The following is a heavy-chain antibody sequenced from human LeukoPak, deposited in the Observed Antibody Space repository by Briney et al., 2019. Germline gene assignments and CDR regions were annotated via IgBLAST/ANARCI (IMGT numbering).Heavy chain of an antibody. CDR2: IYADDSDT. D-gene: IGHD3-3*02. J-gene: IGHJ4*02. CDR3: ARVGTNLATSILDY. CDR1: GYSFTSYW. V-gene: IGHV5-51*01. Sequence: GESLKISCKGSGYSFTSYWIAWVRQMPGKGLEWMGVIYADDSDTRYSPSFQGQATISADKSINTAYLQWSSLKASDTAMYFCARVGTNLATSILDYWGQGTLVTVSS.